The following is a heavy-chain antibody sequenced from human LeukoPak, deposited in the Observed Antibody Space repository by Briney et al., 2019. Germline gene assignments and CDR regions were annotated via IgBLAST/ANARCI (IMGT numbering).Heavy chain of an antibody. V-gene: IGHV3-48*03. CDR3: AVVILGTHLDH. Sequence: GGSLRLSCAASGITFSTFAMSWVRQAPGKGLEWVSYIGSGSTSIYYGDSVRGRFTVSRDNAKNSLFLQMNRLTADDTGVYYCAVVILGTHLDHWGQGAPVTVSS. J-gene: IGHJ4*02. CDR2: IGSGSTSI. CDR1: GITFSTFA. D-gene: IGHD2-15*01.